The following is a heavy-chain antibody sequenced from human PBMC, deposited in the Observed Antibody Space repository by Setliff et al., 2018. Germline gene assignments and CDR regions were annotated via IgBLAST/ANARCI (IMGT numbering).Heavy chain of an antibody. CDR3: ARDLYDYVWGTYRYHDAFDI. CDR1: GGSISSSNYY. J-gene: IGHJ3*02. D-gene: IGHD3-16*02. Sequence: PSETLSLTCTVSGGSISSSNYYWGWIRQPPGKGLEWIGNIYYRGSTYYNPSLKSRVTISIDTSKNQFSLKLSSVTAADTAVYYCARDLYDYVWGTYRYHDAFDIWGQGTMVTVSS. V-gene: IGHV4-39*07. CDR2: IYYRGST.